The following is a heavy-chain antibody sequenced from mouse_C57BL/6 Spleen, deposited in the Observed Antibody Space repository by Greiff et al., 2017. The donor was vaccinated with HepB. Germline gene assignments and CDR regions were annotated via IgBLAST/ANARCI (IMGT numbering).Heavy chain of an antibody. D-gene: IGHD2-1*01. V-gene: IGHV5-16*01. CDR2: INYDGSST. J-gene: IGHJ1*03. CDR1: GFTFSDYY. Sequence: EVMLVESEGGLVQPGSSMKLSCTASGFTFSDYYMAWVRQVPEKGLEWVANINYDGSSTYYLDSLKSRFIISRDNAKNILYLQMSSLKSEDTATYYCARGGGNYAWYFDVWGTGTTVTVSS. CDR3: ARGGGNYAWYFDV.